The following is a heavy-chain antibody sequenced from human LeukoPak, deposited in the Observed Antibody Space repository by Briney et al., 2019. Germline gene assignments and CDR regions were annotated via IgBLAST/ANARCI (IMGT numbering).Heavy chain of an antibody. V-gene: IGHV1-2*02. CDR1: GYTFSDYY. CDR2: INPDSGVT. CDR3: ARGEQQLATN. Sequence: ASVKVSCKASGYTFSDYYMHWVRQAPGQGLEWMGWINPDSGVTNHAQKFQGRVTMTRNTSISTAYVELSSLRSEDTAVYYCARGEQQLATNWGQGTLVTVSS. J-gene: IGHJ4*02. D-gene: IGHD6-13*01.